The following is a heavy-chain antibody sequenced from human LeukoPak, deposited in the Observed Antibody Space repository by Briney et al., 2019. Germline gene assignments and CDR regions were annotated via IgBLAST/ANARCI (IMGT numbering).Heavy chain of an antibody. Sequence: ASVKVSCKASGYTFTGYYMQWVRQAPGQGLEWMGWINPNSGGTNYAQKFQGRVTMTRDTSISTAYMELSRLRSDDTAVYYCARIGYFSSTSCYEVSDYWGQGTQVTVSS. J-gene: IGHJ4*02. CDR2: INPNSGGT. CDR1: GYTFTGYY. D-gene: IGHD2-2*03. CDR3: ARIGYFSSTSCYEVSDY. V-gene: IGHV1-2*02.